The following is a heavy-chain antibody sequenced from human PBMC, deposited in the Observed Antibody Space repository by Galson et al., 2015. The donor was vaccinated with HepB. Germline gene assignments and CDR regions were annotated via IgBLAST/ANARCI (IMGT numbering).Heavy chain of an antibody. V-gene: IGHV4-59*08. CDR3: ARLLGQSTAIYDY. CDR2: GDA. Sequence: GDANYNPSLKSRATISVDTSKNQFSLQLNSVTAADTAVYYCARLLGQSTAIYDYWGRGTLVTVSS. D-gene: IGHD1-26*01. J-gene: IGHJ4*02.